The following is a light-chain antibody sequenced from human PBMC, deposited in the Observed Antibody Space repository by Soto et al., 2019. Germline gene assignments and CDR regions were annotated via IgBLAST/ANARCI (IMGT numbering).Light chain of an antibody. V-gene: IGKV3-11*01. CDR3: QQRSNWLT. CDR1: QSVSSY. J-gene: IGKJ4*01. Sequence: EIVLTQSPATLSLSPGERATLSCRASQSVSSYLAWYQQKPGQAPRLLIYDASNRATGIPARFSGSGAGTALTLTISSLEPEAFAVYYCQQRSNWLTFGGGTKVEIK. CDR2: DAS.